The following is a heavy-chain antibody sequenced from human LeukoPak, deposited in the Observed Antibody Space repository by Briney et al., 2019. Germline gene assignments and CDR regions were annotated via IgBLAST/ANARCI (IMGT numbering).Heavy chain of an antibody. CDR2: IYTSGST. V-gene: IGHV4-4*07. CDR3: ARDQGDIVGATFWFDP. J-gene: IGHJ5*02. Sequence: SETLSLTCTVSGGPISSYYWSWIRQPAGKGLEWIGRIYTSGSTNYNPSLKSRVTMSVDTSKNQFSLKLSSVTAADTAVYYCARDQGDIVGATFWFDPWGQGTLVTVSS. CDR1: GGPISSYY. D-gene: IGHD1-26*01.